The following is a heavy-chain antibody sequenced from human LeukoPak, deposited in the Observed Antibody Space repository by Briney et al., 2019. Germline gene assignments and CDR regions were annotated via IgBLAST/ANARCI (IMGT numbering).Heavy chain of an antibody. CDR2: IYTSGST. Sequence: PSETLSLTCTVSGGPISSYYWSWIRQPAGKGLEWIGRIYTSGSTNYNPSLKSRVTMSVDTSKNQFSLKLSSVTAADTAVYYCARDRVTMVRGVIEHNWFDPWGQGTLVTVSS. J-gene: IGHJ5*02. CDR3: ARDRVTMVRGVIEHNWFDP. CDR1: GGPISSYY. D-gene: IGHD3-10*01. V-gene: IGHV4-4*07.